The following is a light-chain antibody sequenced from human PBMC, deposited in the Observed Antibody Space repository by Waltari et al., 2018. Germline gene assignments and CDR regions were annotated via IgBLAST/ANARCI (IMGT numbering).Light chain of an antibody. J-gene: IGKJ2*01. Sequence: DIQMTQSPSSLSASVGDTVTTSCRASQNIMTYLNWYQQKPGRAPRILIYAASSLPSGVPSRFSGSGSGTDFTLTISSLQPDDFATYYCQQTVTTPPEFTFGLGTKLQIK. CDR3: QQTVTTPPEFT. CDR2: AAS. V-gene: IGKV1-39*01. CDR1: QNIMTY.